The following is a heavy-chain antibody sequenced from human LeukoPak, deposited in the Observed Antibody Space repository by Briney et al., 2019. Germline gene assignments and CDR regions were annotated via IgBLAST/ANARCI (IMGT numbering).Heavy chain of an antibody. D-gene: IGHD3-10*01. V-gene: IGHV3-23*01. J-gene: IGHJ4*02. Sequence: GGTLRLSCAASGFTFSNHGMNWVRQAPGKGLEWVSGISPSGDITYYADSVKGRFTISRDNSKKTLYLEMNSLRAEDTAVYYCAKDRVFELWFEEASPYYFDYWGQGTLVTVSS. CDR3: AKDRVFELWFEEASPYYFDY. CDR2: ISPSGDIT. CDR1: GFTFSNHG.